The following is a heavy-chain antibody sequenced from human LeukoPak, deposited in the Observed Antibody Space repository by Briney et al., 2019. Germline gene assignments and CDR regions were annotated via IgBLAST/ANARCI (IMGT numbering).Heavy chain of an antibody. CDR2: IYTSGIT. J-gene: IGHJ4*02. V-gene: IGHV3-66*01. CDR3: AREDAGGTYSFDY. CDR1: GFTVSSNF. D-gene: IGHD1-26*01. Sequence: GGSLRLSCAVSGFTVSSNFMSWVRQAPGKGPEWVSVIYTSGITYYAGSVRGRFTISRDNSKNTLYLQMDSLTAEDTAVYYCAREDAGGTYSFDYWGQGTLVTVSS.